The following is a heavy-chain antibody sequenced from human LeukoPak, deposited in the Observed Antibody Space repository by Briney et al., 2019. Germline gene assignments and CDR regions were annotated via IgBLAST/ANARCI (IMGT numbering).Heavy chain of an antibody. CDR2: IYPSNGGT. J-gene: IGHJ3*02. D-gene: IGHD2-2*02. Sequence: ASVKVSCKASGYTFTGSYMHWVRQAPGQGLEWMGWIYPSNGGTNYAQKFQGRVTMTRDTSISTAYMELSSLRSDDTAVYYCARDIVVVPAAIGYAFDTWGQGTMVTVSS. CDR3: ARDIVVVPAAIGYAFDT. V-gene: IGHV1-2*02. CDR1: GYTFTGSY.